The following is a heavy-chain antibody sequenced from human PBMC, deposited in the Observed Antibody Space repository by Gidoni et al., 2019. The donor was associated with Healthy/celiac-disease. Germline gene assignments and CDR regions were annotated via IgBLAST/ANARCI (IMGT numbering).Heavy chain of an antibody. V-gene: IGHV3-30*04. CDR2: ISHDGSNK. CDR1: GFTFSSYA. Sequence: QVQLVESGGGVVQPGRSLRLSCAASGFTFSSYAMHWVRQAPGKGLEWVAVISHDGSNKYYADSVKGRFTISRDNSKNTLYLQMNSLRAEDTAVYYCARYAGGYDIWGQGTMVTVSS. J-gene: IGHJ3*02. D-gene: IGHD2-8*02. CDR3: ARYAGGYDI.